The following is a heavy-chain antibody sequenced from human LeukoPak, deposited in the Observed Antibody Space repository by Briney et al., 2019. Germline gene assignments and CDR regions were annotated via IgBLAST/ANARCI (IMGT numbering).Heavy chain of an antibody. CDR1: DGTISNYY. D-gene: IGHD3-22*01. CDR3: ARGAAYYYDSSGYSLTGGTFDY. V-gene: IGHV4-4*08. J-gene: IGHJ4*02. Sequence: SETLSLTCTVSDGTISNYYWSWIRQPPGKGLEWIGRIYTSGSTNYNPSLKSRVTISVDTSKNQFSLKLSSVTAADTAVYYCARGAAYYYDSSGYSLTGGTFDYWGQGTLVTVSS. CDR2: IYTSGST.